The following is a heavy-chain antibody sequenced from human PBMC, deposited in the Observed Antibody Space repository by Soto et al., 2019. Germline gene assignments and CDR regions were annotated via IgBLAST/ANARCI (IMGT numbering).Heavy chain of an antibody. CDR3: ARDCSSSSCSVWKY. CDR1: GFSFSNYA. D-gene: IGHD2-2*01. Sequence: EVQLLESGGGLVQPGGSLRLSCAASGFSFSNYAMTWVRQPPGKGLEWVSGVTGNADRTYYADSVKGRFTIFGDNSKNTLYLQMNSLRAEDMAIYYCARDCSSSSCSVWKYWGQGVLVTVSS. CDR2: VTGNADRT. V-gene: IGHV3-23*01. J-gene: IGHJ4*02.